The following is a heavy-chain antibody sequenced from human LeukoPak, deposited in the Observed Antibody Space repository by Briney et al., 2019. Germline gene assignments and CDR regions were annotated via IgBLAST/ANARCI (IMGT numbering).Heavy chain of an antibody. J-gene: IGHJ3*02. CDR2: IYYSGST. CDR1: GGSISSRSYY. Sequence: SETLSLTCTVSGGSISSRSYYWGWIRQPPGKGLEWIGSIYYSGSTYYNPSLKSRVTISVDTSKNQFSLKLGSVTAADTAVYYCARQDGSGSGAFDIWGQGTMVTVSS. CDR3: ARQDGSGSGAFDI. D-gene: IGHD2-15*01. V-gene: IGHV4-39*01.